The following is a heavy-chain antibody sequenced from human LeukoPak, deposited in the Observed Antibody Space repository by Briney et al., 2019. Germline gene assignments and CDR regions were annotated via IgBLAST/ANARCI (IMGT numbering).Heavy chain of an antibody. CDR3: ARGPPLFDP. V-gene: IGHV3-48*04. Sequence: GGSRRLSCAAYGSTFSAYSMNWVRQAPGKGRQWLSYIGTTGSTIYYADSVKGRFTIYRDNAKNSLYLQMNSLRVEDTAVYYCARGPPLFDPWGQGTLVTVSS. CDR2: IGTTGSTI. J-gene: IGHJ5*02. CDR1: GSTFSAYS.